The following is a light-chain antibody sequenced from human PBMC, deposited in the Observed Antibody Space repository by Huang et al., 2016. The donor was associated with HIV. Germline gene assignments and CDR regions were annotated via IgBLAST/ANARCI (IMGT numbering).Light chain of an antibody. CDR2: EVS. CDR3: MQRIQLPYT. CDR1: QSLLHSDGKTY. J-gene: IGKJ2*01. Sequence: DIVMTQTPLSLSVTPGQPASISCKSSQSLLHSDGKTYLYWYLQKPGQTPQLLIYEVSNLFSGVPDRFSGSGSGTDFSLKISRVEAEDVGVYYCMQRIQLPYTFGQGTKLEIK. V-gene: IGKV2D-29*01.